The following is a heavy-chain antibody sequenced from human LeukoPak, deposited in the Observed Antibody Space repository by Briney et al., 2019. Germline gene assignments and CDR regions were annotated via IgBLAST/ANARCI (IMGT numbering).Heavy chain of an antibody. V-gene: IGHV1-69*13. CDR3: ARDPPKRYDFWSGSPPDYYYYYGMDV. Sequence: ASVKVSCTASGGTFSIYAISWVRQAPGQGLEWMGGIIPIFGTANYAQKFQGRVTITADESTSTAYMELSSLRSEDTAVYYCARDPPKRYDFWSGSPPDYYYYYGMDVWGQGTTVTVSS. D-gene: IGHD3-3*01. J-gene: IGHJ6*02. CDR2: IIPIFGTA. CDR1: GGTFSIYA.